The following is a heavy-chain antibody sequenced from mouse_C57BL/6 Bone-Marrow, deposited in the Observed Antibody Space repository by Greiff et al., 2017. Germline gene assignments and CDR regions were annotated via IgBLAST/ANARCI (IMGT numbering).Heavy chain of an antibody. J-gene: IGHJ2*01. CDR3: AIDGTTVLAPFDY. CDR1: GYTFTSYW. V-gene: IGHV1-69*01. CDR2: IDPSDSYT. Sequence: QVQLQQPGAELVMPGASVKLSCKASGYTFTSYWMHWVKQRPGQGLEWIGEIDPSDSYTKYNQKFKGKSTLPVDKSSSTAYMQLSSLTSDDSAVDYCAIDGTTVLAPFDYWGQGTTLTVSS. D-gene: IGHD1-1*01.